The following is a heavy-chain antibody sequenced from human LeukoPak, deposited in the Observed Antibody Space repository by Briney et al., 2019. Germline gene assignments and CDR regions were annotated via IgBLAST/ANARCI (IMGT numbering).Heavy chain of an antibody. CDR1: GGSISSYY. V-gene: IGHV4-59*08. CDR2: IYYSGST. D-gene: IGHD3-22*01. J-gene: IGHJ3*02. Sequence: SETLSLTCTVSGGSISSYYWSWIRQPPGKGLECIGYIYYSGSTNYNPSLKSRVTISVDTSKNQFSLKLSSVTAADTAVYYCARHYYDSSGWAFDIWGQGTMVTVSS. CDR3: ARHYYDSSGWAFDI.